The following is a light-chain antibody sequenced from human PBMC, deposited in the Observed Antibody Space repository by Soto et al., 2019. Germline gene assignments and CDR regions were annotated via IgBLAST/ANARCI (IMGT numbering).Light chain of an antibody. J-gene: IGKJ1*01. Sequence: DIQMTQSPSSLSASIGDRVTITCRASQGINNFLAWYQQKPGEAPKLLLYAASILRSGVPSRFSGSGSGTDFTLTISSLQPEDVATYYCQQYNSYPWTFGQGTKVEIK. CDR1: QGINNF. V-gene: IGKV1-27*01. CDR3: QQYNSYPWT. CDR2: AAS.